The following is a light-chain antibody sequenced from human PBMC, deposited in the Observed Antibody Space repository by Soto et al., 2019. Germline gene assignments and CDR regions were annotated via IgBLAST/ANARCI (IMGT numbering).Light chain of an antibody. CDR3: QQYYNTPLT. J-gene: IGKJ3*01. V-gene: IGKV4-1*01. CDR2: WAS. Sequence: DIVMTQSPDSLAVSLGERATINCKSSQSVFYSSNNKNYLAWYQQKPGQPPRLLIYWASTRESGVPDRFSGSGSGTDFTLTISSLQAEYVAVYYCQQYYNTPLTFGPGTKVDIK. CDR1: QSVFYSSNNKNY.